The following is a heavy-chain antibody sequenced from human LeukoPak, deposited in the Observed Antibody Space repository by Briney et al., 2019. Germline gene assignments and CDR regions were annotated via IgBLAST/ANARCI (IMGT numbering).Heavy chain of an antibody. J-gene: IGHJ3*02. Sequence: ASVKVSCKVSGYTLTELSMHWVRQAPGKGLEWMGGFDPEDGETIYAQKFQGRVTMTEDTSTDTAYMELSSLRSEDTAVYYCATGQTHQRWLQGAFDIWGQGTMVTVSS. CDR3: ATGQTHQRWLQGAFDI. CDR1: GYTLTELS. V-gene: IGHV1-24*01. CDR2: FDPEDGET. D-gene: IGHD5-24*01.